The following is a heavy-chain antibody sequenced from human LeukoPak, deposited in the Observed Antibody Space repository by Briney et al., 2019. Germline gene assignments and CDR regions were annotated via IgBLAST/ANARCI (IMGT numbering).Heavy chain of an antibody. Sequence: GESLKISCKGSGYSFTSYWIGWVRQMPGKVLEWMGIIYPGDSDTRYSPSFQGQVTISADKSISTAYLQWSSLKASDTAMYYCARHLKRTTYSSSWYYFDYWGQGTLVTVSS. J-gene: IGHJ4*02. CDR3: ARHLKRTTYSSSWYYFDY. D-gene: IGHD6-13*01. CDR1: GYSFTSYW. V-gene: IGHV5-51*01. CDR2: IYPGDSDT.